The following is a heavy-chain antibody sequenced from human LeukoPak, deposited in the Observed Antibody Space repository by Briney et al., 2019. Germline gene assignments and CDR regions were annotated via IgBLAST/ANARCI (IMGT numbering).Heavy chain of an antibody. CDR1: GYSISSGYY. D-gene: IGHD5-18*01. CDR3: ARGYSLSRWFDP. J-gene: IGHJ5*02. V-gene: IGHV4-38-2*02. CDR2: IYHSGST. Sequence: SETLSLTCTVSGYSISSGYYWGWIRQPPGKGLEWIGSIYHSGSTYYNPSLKSRVTISVDTSKNQFSLKLSSVTAADTAVYYCARGYSLSRWFDPWGQGTLVTVSS.